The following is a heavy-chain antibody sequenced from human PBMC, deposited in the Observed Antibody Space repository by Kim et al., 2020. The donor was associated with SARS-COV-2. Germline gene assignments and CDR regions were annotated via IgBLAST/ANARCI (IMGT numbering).Heavy chain of an antibody. V-gene: IGHV3-9*01. D-gene: IGHD1-26*01. J-gene: IGHJ6*02. CDR3: AKWEVSDGMDV. Sequence: GYADSGKGRFTISRDNAKTSLYLQMTSLRAEDTALYYCAKWEVSDGMDVWGQGTTVTVSS.